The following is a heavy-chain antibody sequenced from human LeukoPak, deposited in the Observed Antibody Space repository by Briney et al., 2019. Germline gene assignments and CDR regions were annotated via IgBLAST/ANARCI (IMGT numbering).Heavy chain of an antibody. CDR1: GFTFSSYA. J-gene: IGHJ1*01. CDR2: ISGSGGST. V-gene: IGHV3-23*01. CDR3: ANPISGWYAEYFQH. D-gene: IGHD6-19*01. Sequence: GGSLRLSCAASGFTFSSYAMSWVRQAPGKGLEWVSAISGSGGSTYYADSVKGRFTNSIDNSKNTLYLQMNSLRAEDTAVYYCANPISGWYAEYFQHWGQGTLVTVSS.